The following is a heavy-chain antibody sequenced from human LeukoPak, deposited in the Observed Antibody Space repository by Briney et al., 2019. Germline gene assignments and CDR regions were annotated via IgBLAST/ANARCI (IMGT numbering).Heavy chain of an antibody. CDR1: GFSFSTHW. CDR3: ASGFLDDFWSGHF. CDR2: IKYDGSEK. J-gene: IGHJ4*02. V-gene: IGHV3-7*01. Sequence: GGSLRLSCAASGFSFSTHWMSWVRLAPGKGPEWVANIKYDGSEKYYVDSVKGRFTISRDNAKNSLYPHMNSLRAEDTAVYYCASGFLDDFWSGHFWGQGTLVTVSS. D-gene: IGHD3-3*01.